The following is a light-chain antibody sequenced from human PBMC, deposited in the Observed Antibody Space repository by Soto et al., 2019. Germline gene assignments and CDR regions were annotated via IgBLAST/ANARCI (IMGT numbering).Light chain of an antibody. J-gene: IGKJ1*01. CDR3: QQYSDWRPQ. Sequence: EIVLTQSPGTLSLSPGERATLFCRASHSVSSSLAWYQQKPGQAPRLLIHGASTRATGIPARFSGSGSGTEFTLTISSLQSGDFAVYYCQQYSDWRPQFGQGTKVDIK. CDR2: GAS. CDR1: HSVSSS. V-gene: IGKV3-15*01.